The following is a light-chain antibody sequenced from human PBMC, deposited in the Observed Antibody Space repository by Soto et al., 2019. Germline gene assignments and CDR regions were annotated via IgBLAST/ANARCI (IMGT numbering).Light chain of an antibody. CDR2: SAS. V-gene: IGKV1-39*01. CDR3: QQSFSVQIT. Sequence: DIQMTQSQSSLSASVGDRVTITCRASQSIAGYLSWYQQRPGKAPKFLIYSASSLQRGVPSRFSGSGSGTDFSLTINGLQPEDFATYFCQQSFSVQITCGQGTRLDIK. J-gene: IGKJ5*01. CDR1: QSIAGY.